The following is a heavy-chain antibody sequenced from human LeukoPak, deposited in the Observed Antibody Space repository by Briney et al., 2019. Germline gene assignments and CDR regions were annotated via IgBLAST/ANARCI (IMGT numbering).Heavy chain of an antibody. J-gene: IGHJ4*02. D-gene: IGHD3-10*01. CDR1: GGSIRGYY. Sequence: KPSETLSLTCTVSGGSIRGYYWSWIRQPPGKGLEWIGYIYYSGSTNYNPSLKSRVTISVDTSKNQFSLKLSAVNAADTAVYYCARHEFDSGSLPYFDYWGQGILVTVSS. CDR2: IYYSGST. CDR3: ARHEFDSGSLPYFDY. V-gene: IGHV4-59*08.